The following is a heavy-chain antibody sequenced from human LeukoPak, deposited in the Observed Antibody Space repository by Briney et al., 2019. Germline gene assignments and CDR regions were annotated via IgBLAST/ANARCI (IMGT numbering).Heavy chain of an antibody. D-gene: IGHD3-3*01. Sequence: PGGSLRLSCAASGFTFSSYWMSWVRQAPGKGLEWVANIKQDGSEKYYVDSVKGRFIISRDNAKNSLYLQMDSLRAEDTAVYYCARESVFWSGYYFDYWGQGTLVTVSS. CDR1: GFTFSSYW. V-gene: IGHV3-7*01. CDR3: ARESVFWSGYYFDY. CDR2: IKQDGSEK. J-gene: IGHJ4*02.